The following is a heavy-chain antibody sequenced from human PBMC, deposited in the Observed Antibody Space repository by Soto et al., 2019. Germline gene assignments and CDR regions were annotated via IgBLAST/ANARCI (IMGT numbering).Heavy chain of an antibody. D-gene: IGHD5-18*01. Sequence: GGSLRLSCAASGFTFSSYAMHWVRQAPGKGLEWVAVISYDGSNKYYADSVKGRFTISRDNSKNTLYLQMNSLRAEDTAVYYCASLGYSYGGNLDYWGQGTLVTVS. CDR2: ISYDGSNK. CDR1: GFTFSSYA. V-gene: IGHV3-30-3*01. J-gene: IGHJ4*02. CDR3: ASLGYSYGGNLDY.